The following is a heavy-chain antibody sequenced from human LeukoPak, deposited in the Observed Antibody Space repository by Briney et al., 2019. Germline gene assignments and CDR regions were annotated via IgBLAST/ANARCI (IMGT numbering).Heavy chain of an antibody. J-gene: IGHJ4*02. CDR1: GDSIRSYY. V-gene: IGHV4-4*09. CDR3: ARFAFCGANCWNYFDH. D-gene: IGHD2-21*02. Sequence: WETLSLTCTVSGDSIRSYYWSWIRQSPEKGLEWIGTIYSSGGTLYNPSLQSRVTMSLDRSKSQFSLKLSSVTAADMAVYYCARFAFCGANCWNYFDHWGPGALITVSS. CDR2: IYSSGGT.